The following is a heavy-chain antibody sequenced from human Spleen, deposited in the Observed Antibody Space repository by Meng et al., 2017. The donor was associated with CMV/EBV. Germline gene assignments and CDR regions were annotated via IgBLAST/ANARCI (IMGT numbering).Heavy chain of an antibody. Sequence: TCTGHYIHWVRQAPGQGLEWMGWINPNSGFTNYAQRFQGRVTITKDTSLTTTYMDVSRLTSDDTAMYYCARGSEDFVVEPPTVWSDFWGQGTLVTVSS. J-gene: IGHJ4*02. V-gene: IGHV1-2*02. CDR3: ARGSEDFVVEPPTVWSDF. CDR2: INPNSGFT. CDR1: TCTGHY. D-gene: IGHD2-15*01.